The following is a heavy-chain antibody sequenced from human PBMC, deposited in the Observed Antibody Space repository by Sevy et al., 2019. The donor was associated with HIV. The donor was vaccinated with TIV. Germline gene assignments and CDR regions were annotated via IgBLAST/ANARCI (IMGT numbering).Heavy chain of an antibody. J-gene: IGHJ6*02. D-gene: IGHD3-16*02. CDR2: MSYNGNKK. CDR3: AREGVLMGGAIASYGMDV. CDR1: GFSFSRSP. V-gene: IGHV3-30*04. Sequence: GGSLRLSCAASGFSFSRSPMHWVRQAPGKGLEWVAVMSYNGNKKYNGDSVKGRFTISRDDSKNTLYLQMNSLRAEDTAVYYCAREGVLMGGAIASYGMDVWGQGTTVTVS.